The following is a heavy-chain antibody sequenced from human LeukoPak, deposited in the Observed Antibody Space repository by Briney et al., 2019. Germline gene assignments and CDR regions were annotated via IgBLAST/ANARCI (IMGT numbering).Heavy chain of an antibody. V-gene: IGHV4-59*08. J-gene: IGHJ4*02. Sequence: SETLSLTCTVSGGSISSYYWSWIRQPPGKGLEWIGYIYYSGSTNYNPSLESRVTISVDTSKNQFSLKLSSVTAADTAVYYCARHSGDVYYDFWSGYRRPYYFDYWGQGTLVTVSS. CDR3: ARHSGDVYYDFWSGYRRPYYFDY. CDR1: GGSISSYY. D-gene: IGHD3-3*01. CDR2: IYYSGST.